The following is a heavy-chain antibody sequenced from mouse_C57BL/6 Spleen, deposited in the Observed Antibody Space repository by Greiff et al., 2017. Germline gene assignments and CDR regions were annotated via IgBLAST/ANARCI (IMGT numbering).Heavy chain of an antibody. CDR2: IDPSDSET. J-gene: IGHJ4*01. CDR3: AILLGDYYAMDY. Sequence: QVQLQQPGAELVRPGSSVKLSCKASGYTFTSYWMHWVKQRPIQGLEWIGNIDPSDSETHYNQKFKDKATLTVDKSSSTAYMQLSSLTSEDSAVYYCAILLGDYYAMDYWGQGTSVTVSS. D-gene: IGHD1-1*01. V-gene: IGHV1-52*01. CDR1: GYTFTSYW.